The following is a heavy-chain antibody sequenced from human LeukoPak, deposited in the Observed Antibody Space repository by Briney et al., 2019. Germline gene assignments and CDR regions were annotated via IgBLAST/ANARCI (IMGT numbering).Heavy chain of an antibody. V-gene: IGHV4-38-2*02. Sequence: SETLSLTCTVSGYSISSGYYWGWIRQPPGKGLAWIGSIYHSGNTDYNPSLKSRITISVDTSKNQFSLKLSSVTAADTAVYFCARVPDRNFFDYWGQGTLVTVSS. CDR2: IYHSGNT. J-gene: IGHJ4*02. CDR3: ARVPDRNFFDY. CDR1: GYSISSGYY. D-gene: IGHD3-22*01.